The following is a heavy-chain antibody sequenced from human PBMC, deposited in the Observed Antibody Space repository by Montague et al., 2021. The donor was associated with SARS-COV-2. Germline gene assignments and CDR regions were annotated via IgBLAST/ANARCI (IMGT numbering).Heavy chain of an antibody. CDR1: GESFSSDY. D-gene: IGHD2-21*02. CDR2: MSHSGNT. V-gene: IGHV4-34*01. J-gene: IGHJ4*02. CDR3: ARGLRGHCIRYCYYL. Sequence: SETLSLTCADYGESFSSDYWSWIRQPPGKGLEWIGEMSHSGNTKYNPSLKSRVYMSLDTSRNQFSLKLTSVAAADTAVYYCARGLRGHCIRYCYYLWGQGTLVAVSS.